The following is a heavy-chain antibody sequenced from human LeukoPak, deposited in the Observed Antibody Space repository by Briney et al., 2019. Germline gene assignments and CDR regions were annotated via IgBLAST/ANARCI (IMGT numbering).Heavy chain of an antibody. CDR3: ARLGGSGSYSLDY. J-gene: IGHJ4*02. CDR2: INPNSGGT. CDR1: GYTFTDYY. V-gene: IGHV1-2*02. D-gene: IGHD1-26*01. Sequence: ASVKVSCKASGYTFTDYYMHWVRQAPGQGLEWMGWINPNSGGTNYAQKLQGRVTMTTDTSASTAYMELRSLRSDDTAVYYCARLGGSGSYSLDYWGQGTLVTVSS.